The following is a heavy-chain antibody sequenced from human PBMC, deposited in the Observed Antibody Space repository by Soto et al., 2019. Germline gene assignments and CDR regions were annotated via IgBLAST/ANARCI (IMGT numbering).Heavy chain of an antibody. V-gene: IGHV3-74*01. J-gene: IGHJ4*02. CDR2: ISGDGSST. D-gene: IGHD1-1*01. Sequence: GRSLRLSCAASAVTFSSYWMHWGRHVPGKGLMWVSRISGDGSSTTYADSVKGRSIISRDNAKNTVYLQMNSLRAEDTAVYYFTSPRYGGSGTPFDHSGQVTLGTVSS. CDR1: AVTFSSYW. CDR3: TSPRYGGSGTPFDH.